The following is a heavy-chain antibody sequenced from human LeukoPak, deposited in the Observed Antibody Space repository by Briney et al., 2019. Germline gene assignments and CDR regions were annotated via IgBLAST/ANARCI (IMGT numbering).Heavy chain of an antibody. Sequence: GGSLRLSCAASGFTFSDYYMSWIRQAPGKGLEWVSYISSSGSNIYYADSVKGRFTISRDNAKNSLYLQMNSLRAEDTAVYYCARDRYSSSWYWFDPWGQGTLVTVSS. CDR1: GFTFSDYY. D-gene: IGHD6-13*01. CDR2: ISSSGSNI. V-gene: IGHV3-11*04. J-gene: IGHJ5*02. CDR3: ARDRYSSSWYWFDP.